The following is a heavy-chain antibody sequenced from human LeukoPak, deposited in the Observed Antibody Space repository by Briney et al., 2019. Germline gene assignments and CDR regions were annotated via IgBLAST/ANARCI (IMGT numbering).Heavy chain of an antibody. D-gene: IGHD1-26*01. CDR3: ASLTGNSGSYYRYFDY. V-gene: IGHV3-21*01. CDR1: GFTFSSYS. Sequence: GGSLRLSSAASGFTFSSYSMNWVRQAPGKGLEWVSSISSSSSYIYYADSVKGRFTISRDNAKNSLYLQMNSPRAEDTAVYYCASLTGNSGSYYRYFDYWGQGTLVTVSS. J-gene: IGHJ4*02. CDR2: ISSSSSYI.